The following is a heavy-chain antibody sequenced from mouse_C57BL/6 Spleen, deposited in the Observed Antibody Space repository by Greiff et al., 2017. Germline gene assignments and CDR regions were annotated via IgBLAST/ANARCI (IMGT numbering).Heavy chain of an antibody. CDR2: IWSDGST. CDR1: GFSLTSYG. D-gene: IGHD2-2*01. CDR3: ARQFSYGNDVGYYAMDY. Sequence: VMLVESGPGLVAPSQSLSITCTVSGFSLTSYGVHWVRQPPGKGLEWLVVIWSDGSTTYNSALKSRLSISKDNSKSPVFLKMNSLQTDDTAMYYCARQFSYGNDVGYYAMDYWGQGTSVTVSS. V-gene: IGHV2-6-1*01. J-gene: IGHJ4*01.